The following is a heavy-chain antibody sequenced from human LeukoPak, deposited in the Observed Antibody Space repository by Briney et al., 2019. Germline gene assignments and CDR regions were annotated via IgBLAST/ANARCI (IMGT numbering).Heavy chain of an antibody. CDR3: ARVGPSRYCSGGSCYFYYYMDV. D-gene: IGHD2-15*01. V-gene: IGHV1-2*02. J-gene: IGHJ6*03. CDR1: GYTFTDYY. Sequence: ASVKVSCKASGYTFTDYYIHWVRQAPGQGLEWMGWINPNSGDTNYAQKFQGRVTMTRDTSISTAYMELSRLRSDDTAVYYCARVGPSRYCSGGSCYFYYYMDVWGKGTTVTVSS. CDR2: INPNSGDT.